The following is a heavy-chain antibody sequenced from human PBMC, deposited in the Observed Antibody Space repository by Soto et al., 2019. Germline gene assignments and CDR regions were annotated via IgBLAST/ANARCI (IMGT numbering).Heavy chain of an antibody. V-gene: IGHV1-46*01. CDR3: VRDNSQIYGTPAASSWFHP. J-gene: IGHJ5*02. CDR2: INPSGDRT. CDR1: GFSFSDYF. Sequence: QAQLVQSGAEVKKPGASVKVSCKASGFSFSDYFMHWVRQAPGQGLEWMGIINPSGDRTDYAQKFQGRVTLTRDTSTSTVYMDLSSLRYEDTAVYYCVRDNSQIYGTPAASSWFHPWGQGTPVTVSS. D-gene: IGHD2-15*01.